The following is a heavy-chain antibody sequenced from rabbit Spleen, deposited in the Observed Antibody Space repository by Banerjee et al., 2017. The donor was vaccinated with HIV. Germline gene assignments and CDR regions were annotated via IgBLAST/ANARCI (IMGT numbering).Heavy chain of an antibody. CDR1: GVSFSSSSY. D-gene: IGHD1-1*01. V-gene: IGHV1S40*01. CDR2: IDTGSSGFT. Sequence: QSLEESGADLVKPGASLTLTCTASGVSFSSSSYMCWVRQAPGKGLEWIACIDTGSSGFTYFATWAKGRFTCSKTSSTTVTLQMTRLTAADTATYFCARDTSSSFSSYGMDLWGPGTLVTVS. J-gene: IGHJ6*01. CDR3: ARDTSSSFSSYGMDL.